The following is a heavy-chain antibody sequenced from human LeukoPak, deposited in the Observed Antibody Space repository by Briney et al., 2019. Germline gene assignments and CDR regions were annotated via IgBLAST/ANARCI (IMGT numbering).Heavy chain of an antibody. CDR1: GFSISSYY. CDR2: IYYSGST. V-gene: IGHV4-59*01. CDR3: ARDRGVPAANPDGWFDP. Sequence: SETLSLTCTVSGFSISSYYWSWIRQPPGKGLEWIGYIYYSGSTNYNPSLKSRVTISVDTSKNQFSLKLSSVTAADTAVYYCARDRGVPAANPDGWFDPGGQGTLVTVS. D-gene: IGHD2-2*01. J-gene: IGHJ5*02.